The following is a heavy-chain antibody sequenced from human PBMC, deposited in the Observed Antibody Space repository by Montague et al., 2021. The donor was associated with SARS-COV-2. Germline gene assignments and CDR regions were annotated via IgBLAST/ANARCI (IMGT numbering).Heavy chain of an antibody. CDR1: GGSISSYY. J-gene: IGHJ3*02. Sequence: SETLSLTCTVSGGSISSYYWSWIRQPPGKGLEWIGYIYYSGSTNYNPSXXSRVTISVDTSKNQFSLKLSSVTAADTAVYYCARGIPRPMRWLLVVDDAFDIWGQGTMVTVSS. D-gene: IGHD3-22*01. V-gene: IGHV4-59*01. CDR2: IYYSGST. CDR3: ARGIPRPMRWLLVVDDAFDI.